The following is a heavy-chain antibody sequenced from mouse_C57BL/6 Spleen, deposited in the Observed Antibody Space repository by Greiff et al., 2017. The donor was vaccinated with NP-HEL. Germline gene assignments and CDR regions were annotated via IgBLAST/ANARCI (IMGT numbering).Heavy chain of an antibody. CDR1: GFTFSSYT. D-gene: IGHD1-1*01. J-gene: IGHJ3*01. CDR2: ISGGGGNT. V-gene: IGHV5-9*01. Sequence: EVMLVESGGGLVKPGGSLKLSCAASGFTFSSYTMSWVRQTPEKRLEWVATISGGGGNTYYPDSVKGRFTISRDNAKNTLYLQMSSLRSEDTALYYCARPYYGSSYQFAYWGQGTLVTVSA. CDR3: ARPYYGSSYQFAY.